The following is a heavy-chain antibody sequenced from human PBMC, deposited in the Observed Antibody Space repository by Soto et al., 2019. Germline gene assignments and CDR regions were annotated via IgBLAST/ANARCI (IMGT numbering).Heavy chain of an antibody. Sequence: GGSLRLSCAASGFTFSSYWMHWVRQAPGKGLVWVSRINSDGSSTSYADSVKGRFTISRDNAKNTLYLQMNSLRAEDTAVYYCARITITSIITGTSGIDYWGQGTLVTVSS. D-gene: IGHD1-7*01. CDR2: INSDGSST. CDR3: ARITITSIITGTSGIDY. V-gene: IGHV3-74*01. J-gene: IGHJ4*02. CDR1: GFTFSSYW.